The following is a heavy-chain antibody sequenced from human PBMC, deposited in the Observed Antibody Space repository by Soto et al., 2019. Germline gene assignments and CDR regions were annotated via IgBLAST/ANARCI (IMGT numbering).Heavy chain of an antibody. D-gene: IGHD3-16*01. Sequence: EVQLVESGGGXVQPGGSXXXXCXXXXXXXXXXXXXXVRQPTGKGLEWVSGIGAAGDTYYPGSVKGRFTISRENAKNSLYLQMNSLRAGDTAVYYCAAGGVTSVAQFDYWGQGTLVTVSS. J-gene: IGHJ4*02. CDR1: XXXXXXXX. CDR3: AAGGVTSVAQFDY. CDR2: IGAAGDT. V-gene: IGHV3-13*01.